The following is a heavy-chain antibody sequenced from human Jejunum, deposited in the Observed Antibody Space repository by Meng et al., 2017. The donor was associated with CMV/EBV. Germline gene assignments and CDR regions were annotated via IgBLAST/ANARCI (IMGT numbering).Heavy chain of an antibody. V-gene: IGHV3-21*06. D-gene: IGHD1-7*01. J-gene: IGHJ4*02. CDR1: GLTFSSYS. Sequence: AVSGLTFSSYSMTWVRQAPGKGLEWVSSISSSSSSIFYADSVKGRFTISRDNAKNSLFLLMNSLRAEDTAVYFCARELELLNYFDYWGQGTLVTVSS. CDR2: ISSSSSSI. CDR3: ARELELLNYFDY.